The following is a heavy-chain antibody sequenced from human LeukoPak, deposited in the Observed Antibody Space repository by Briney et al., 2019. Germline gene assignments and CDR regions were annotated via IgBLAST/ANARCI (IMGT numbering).Heavy chain of an antibody. CDR1: GGSISSSPYY. CDR2: IYYRGST. Sequence: SETLSLTCTVPGGSISSSPYYWGWIRQPPGKGLEWIGTIYYRGSTYSNPSLNSRVTISLDTPKNQFSLRLRSVTAADTALYYCARHYLSDGILSTFDPWGQGTLVTVSS. J-gene: IGHJ5*02. CDR3: ARHYLSDGILSTFDP. V-gene: IGHV4-39*01. D-gene: IGHD2-2*01.